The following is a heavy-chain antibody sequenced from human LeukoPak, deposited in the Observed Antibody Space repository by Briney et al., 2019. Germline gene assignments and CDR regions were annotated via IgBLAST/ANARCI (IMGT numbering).Heavy chain of an antibody. V-gene: IGHV1-2*02. CDR3: ARDLEQWLAGPLYYFDY. J-gene: IGHJ4*02. D-gene: IGHD6-19*01. CDR2: INPKSGGT. CDR1: GGTFSSYA. Sequence: ASVKVSCKASGGTFSSYAISWVRQAPGQGLEWMGWINPKSGGTNYAQKFQGRVTMTRDTSIYTAYMDLKRLRSDDTAVYYCARDLEQWLAGPLYYFDYWGQGTLVTVSS.